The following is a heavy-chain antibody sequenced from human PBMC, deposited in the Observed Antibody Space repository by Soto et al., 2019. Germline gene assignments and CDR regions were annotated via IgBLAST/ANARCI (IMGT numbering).Heavy chain of an antibody. Sequence: SETLSLPCTVSGGRIRSDIRYWGSIRQPHGKRLEWIGTIYYSGNTYYNPSLRSRVTISMDTSTNQFSLRLTSVTAADTAVYYCARHTDCGSGSSCLGSDNMDTDAFDIWGQGTMVT. CDR1: GGRIRSDIRY. J-gene: IGHJ3*02. V-gene: IGHV4-39*01. D-gene: IGHD3-10*01. CDR2: IYYSGNT. CDR3: ARHTDCGSGSSCLGSDNMDTDAFDI.